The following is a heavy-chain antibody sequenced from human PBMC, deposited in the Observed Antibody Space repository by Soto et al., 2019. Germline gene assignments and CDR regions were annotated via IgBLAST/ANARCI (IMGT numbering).Heavy chain of an antibody. J-gene: IGHJ3*02. V-gene: IGHV4-39*01. CDR1: GGSISSSSYY. CDR2: IYYSGST. CDR3: AGVVTHFRGAFDI. Sequence: SETLSLTCTVSGGSISSSSYYWGWIRQPPGKGLEWIGSIYYSGSTYYNPSLKSRVTISVDTSKNQFSLKLSSVTAADTAVYYCAGVVTHFRGAFDIWGQGTMVTVSS. D-gene: IGHD3-3*01.